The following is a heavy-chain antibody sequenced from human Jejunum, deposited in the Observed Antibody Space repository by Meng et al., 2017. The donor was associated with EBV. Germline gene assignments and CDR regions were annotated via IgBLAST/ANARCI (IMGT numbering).Heavy chain of an antibody. V-gene: IGHV1-69*06. D-gene: IGHD2-2*03. Sequence: QVQLVQSGAEVKNPGSAVKVFGKASGGTFSNYAISWVRQAPGQGLEWMGGIIPIFATPNYAQKFQDRITITADTSTTTAYMELSSLTSEDTAIYYCARWAGHCSSANCFPPLDYWGQGTLVTVAS. CDR3: ARWAGHCSSANCFPPLDY. CDR2: IIPIFATP. CDR1: GGTFSNYA. J-gene: IGHJ4*02.